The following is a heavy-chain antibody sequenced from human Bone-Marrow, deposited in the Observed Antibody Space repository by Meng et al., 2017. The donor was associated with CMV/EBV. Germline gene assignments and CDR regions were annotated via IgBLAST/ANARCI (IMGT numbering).Heavy chain of an antibody. D-gene: IGHD3-10*01. J-gene: IGHJ1*01. CDR3: ARGSDL. CDR1: GGSLTDYD. Sequence: SETLSLTCAVHGGSLTDYDWGWIRQSPGKGLEWIGDINDSVSTKYNPTLQRRVTISVDTARNQFSLKVRFVTAADTAVYYCARGSDLWGQGTLVTVSS. CDR2: INDSVST. V-gene: IGHV4-34*01.